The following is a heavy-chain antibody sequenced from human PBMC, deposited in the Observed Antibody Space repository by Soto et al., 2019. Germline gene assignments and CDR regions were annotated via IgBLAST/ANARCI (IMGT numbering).Heavy chain of an antibody. V-gene: IGHV3-13*01. D-gene: IGHD6-19*01. J-gene: IGHJ3*02. CDR1: GFTFSSYD. CDR3: ATGRIAVAGTFDAFDI. Sequence: EVQLVESGGGLVQPGGSLRLSCAASGFTFSSYDMHWVRQATGKGLEWVSAIGTAGDTYYPGSVKGRFTISRENAKNSLYRQMNSLRAGDTAVYYCATGRIAVAGTFDAFDIWGQGTMVTVSS. CDR2: IGTAGDT.